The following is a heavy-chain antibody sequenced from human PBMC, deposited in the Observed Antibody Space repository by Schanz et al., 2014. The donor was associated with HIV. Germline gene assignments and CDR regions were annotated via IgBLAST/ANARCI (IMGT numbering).Heavy chain of an antibody. CDR1: EFPFSHNA. CDR3: AREEVSMIEVVSPWCFDI. V-gene: IGHV3-23*01. Sequence: EALLLESGGGLVQPGGSLRLSCRGSEFPFSHNAMTWVRQAPGKGLQWVSSITDSGDKTDYTDSVKGRFTISRDNSRNTVYLQMDSLRVEDTAVYYCAREEVSMIEVVSPWCFDIWGRGTLVTVSS. CDR2: ITDSGDKT. D-gene: IGHD3-22*01. J-gene: IGHJ2*01.